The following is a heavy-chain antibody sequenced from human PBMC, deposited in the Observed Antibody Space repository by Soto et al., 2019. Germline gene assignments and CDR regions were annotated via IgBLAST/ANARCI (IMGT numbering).Heavy chain of an antibody. D-gene: IGHD3-10*01. J-gene: IGHJ4*02. Sequence: PGGSLRLSCTASGFTFGDYAMSWFRQAPGKGLEWVGFIRSKAYGGTTEYAASVKGRFTISRDDSKSIAYLQMNSLKTEDTAVYYCTRDLPPLWFGEKAAFDYWGQGTLVTVSS. V-gene: IGHV3-49*03. CDR3: TRDLPPLWFGEKAAFDY. CDR2: IRSKAYGGTT. CDR1: GFTFGDYA.